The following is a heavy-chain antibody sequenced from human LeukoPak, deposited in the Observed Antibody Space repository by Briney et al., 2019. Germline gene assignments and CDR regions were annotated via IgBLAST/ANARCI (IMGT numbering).Heavy chain of an antibody. D-gene: IGHD6-19*01. CDR1: GYTFTVYY. V-gene: IGHV1-2*02. Sequence: ASVKVSCKASGYTFTVYYMHWVRQAPGQGLEWMGWVNPNSGGTNYAQKFQGRVTMTRDTSISTAYMELSRLRSDDTAVYYCARLGSGGGNNWFDPWGQGTLVTVSS. CDR3: ARLGSGGGNNWFDP. CDR2: VNPNSGGT. J-gene: IGHJ5*02.